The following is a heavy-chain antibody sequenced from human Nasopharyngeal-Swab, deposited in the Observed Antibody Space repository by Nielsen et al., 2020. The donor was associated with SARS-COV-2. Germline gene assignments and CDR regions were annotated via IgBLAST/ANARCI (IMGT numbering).Heavy chain of an antibody. J-gene: IGHJ4*02. CDR3: ARLYGGYVDY. Sequence: GGSLRLSCTGSGYSFTSYWIGWVRQMPGKGLEWMGIIYPGDSDTRYSPSFQGQVTISADKSISTAYLQWSSLKASDTGMYFCARLYGGYVDYWGQGTLVTVSS. CDR1: GYSFTSYW. V-gene: IGHV5-51*01. CDR2: IYPGDSDT. D-gene: IGHD4/OR15-4a*01.